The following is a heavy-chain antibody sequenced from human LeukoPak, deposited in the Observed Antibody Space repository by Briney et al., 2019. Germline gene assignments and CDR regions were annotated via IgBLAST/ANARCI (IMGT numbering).Heavy chain of an antibody. D-gene: IGHD3-22*01. CDR2: INSDGTSV. CDR3: GRSHYYDSSGNFYYYYAMDV. CDR1: GFSFSSYW. V-gene: IGHV3-74*01. Sequence: GGSLRLSCAASGFSFSSYWMHWVRQVPGKGLVWVSRINSDGTSVRYADSVKGRFTISRDNAKNTLYLQMNSLRAEDTGVYYCGRSHYYDSSGNFYYYYAMDVWGQGTTVTVS. J-gene: IGHJ6*02.